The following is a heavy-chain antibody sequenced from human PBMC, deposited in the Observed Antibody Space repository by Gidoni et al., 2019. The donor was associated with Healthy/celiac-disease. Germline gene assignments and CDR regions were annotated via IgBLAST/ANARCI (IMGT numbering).Heavy chain of an antibody. V-gene: IGHV4-39*01. CDR1: GGSISRSSYY. Sequence: QLQLQESGPGLVKPSETLSLTCTVSGGSISRSSYYWGWIRQPPGKGLEWIGSIYYSGSTYYNPSLKSRVTISVDTSKNQFSLKLSSVTAADTAVYYCASGYSTSCYTGCYYFDYWGQGTLVTVSS. CDR3: ASGYSTSCYTGCYYFDY. D-gene: IGHD2-2*02. CDR2: IYYSGST. J-gene: IGHJ4*02.